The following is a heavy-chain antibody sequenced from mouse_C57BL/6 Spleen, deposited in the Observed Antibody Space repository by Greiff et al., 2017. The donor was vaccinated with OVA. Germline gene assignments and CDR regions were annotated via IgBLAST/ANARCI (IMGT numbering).Heavy chain of an antibody. Sequence: VQLQQSGPGLVKPSQSLSLSCSVTGYSITSGYYWNWIRQFPGNILEWMGFIRYDGSNNYNPSLKNRTSITRDTSKNQCFLKLNAVTTEDTATYYCARDSSGTDYWGQGTTLTVAS. CDR1: GYSITSGYY. J-gene: IGHJ2*01. CDR2: IRYDGSN. V-gene: IGHV3-6*01. CDR3: ARDSSGTDY. D-gene: IGHD3-2*02.